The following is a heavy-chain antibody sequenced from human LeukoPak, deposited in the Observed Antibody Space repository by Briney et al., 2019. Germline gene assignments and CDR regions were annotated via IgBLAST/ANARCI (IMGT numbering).Heavy chain of an antibody. Sequence: GGSLRLSCAASGFTFSNYAIHWVRQAPGKGLEWVAGISYDGSKKYYADSVKDRFTISRDNAKNTLYLHMDSLRAEDTALYYCAREEALWFGESIGYFDYWGQGTLVTVSS. V-gene: IGHV3-30*04. CDR2: ISYDGSKK. J-gene: IGHJ4*02. D-gene: IGHD3-10*01. CDR1: GFTFSNYA. CDR3: AREEALWFGESIGYFDY.